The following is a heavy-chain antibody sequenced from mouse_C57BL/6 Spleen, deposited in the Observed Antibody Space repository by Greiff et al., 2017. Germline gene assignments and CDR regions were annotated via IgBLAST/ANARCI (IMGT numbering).Heavy chain of an antibody. J-gene: IGHJ2*01. CDR1: GYTFTRYW. CDR2: IDPSDSET. D-gene: IGHD2-10*01. Sequence: QVQLQQPGAELVRPGSSVTLSCKASGYTFTRYWMHWVKQRPIQGLEWIGNIDPSDSETHYNQKFKDKATLTVDKSSSTAYMQLSSLTSEDSAVYYCARPTMGGYFDYWGQGTTLTVSS. V-gene: IGHV1-52*01. CDR3: ARPTMGGYFDY.